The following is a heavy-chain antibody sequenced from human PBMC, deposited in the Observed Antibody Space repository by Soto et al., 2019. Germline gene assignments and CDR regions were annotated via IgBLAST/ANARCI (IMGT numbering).Heavy chain of an antibody. Sequence: SETLSLTCTVSGGSISSYYWSWIRQPPGKGLEWIGYIYYSGSTNYNPSLKSRVTISVDTSKNQFSLKLSSVTAADTAVYYCAREHFILGLFDPWGQGTLVTVSS. CDR3: AREHFILGLFDP. V-gene: IGHV4-59*01. CDR2: IYYSGST. J-gene: IGHJ5*02. CDR1: GGSISSYY. D-gene: IGHD3-3*02.